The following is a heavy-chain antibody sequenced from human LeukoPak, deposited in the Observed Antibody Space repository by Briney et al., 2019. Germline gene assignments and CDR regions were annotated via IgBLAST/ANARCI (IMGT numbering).Heavy chain of an antibody. D-gene: IGHD1-26*01. CDR2: INHSGST. V-gene: IGHV4-34*01. CDR3: ASSQKSSAGGPMGK. J-gene: IGHJ4*02. CDR1: GGSFSGYY. Sequence: NPSETLSLTCAVYGGSFSGYYWSWIRQPPGKGLEWIGEINHSGSTNYNPSLKSRVTISVDTSKNQFSLKLSSVTAADTAVYYCASSQKSSAGGPMGKWGQGTLVTVSS.